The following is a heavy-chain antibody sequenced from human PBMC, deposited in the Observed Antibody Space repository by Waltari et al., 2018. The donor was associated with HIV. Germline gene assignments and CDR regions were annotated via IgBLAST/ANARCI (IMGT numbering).Heavy chain of an antibody. CDR3: AKEGIAGRPSVPDY. CDR1: GFPFISNA. Sequence: EVQLLESGGGLVQPGGSLRLSCAASGFPFISNAVSWVRQAPGKGLEWVSVISGSGGSTYYADFVKGRFTISRDNSKNTLYLQMNSLRAEDTAVYYCAKEGIAGRPSVPDYWGQGTLVTVSS. V-gene: IGHV3-23*01. D-gene: IGHD6-6*01. CDR2: ISGSGGST. J-gene: IGHJ4*02.